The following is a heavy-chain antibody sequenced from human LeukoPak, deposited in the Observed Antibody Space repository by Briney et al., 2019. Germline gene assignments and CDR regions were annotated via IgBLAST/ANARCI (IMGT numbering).Heavy chain of an antibody. CDR3: ATANPTPRGINFDF. CDR2: INGGDYST. V-gene: IGHV3-23*01. CDR1: GLTFSTSA. Sequence: PGGSLRLSCAASGLTFSTSAMSWVRQAPGKGLQWVSSINGGDYSTYYADSVKGRFTISRDSSKNILYLQMNSLRTDDTAIYYCATANPTPRGINFDFWGQGTLVTVSS. D-gene: IGHD3-10*01. J-gene: IGHJ4*02.